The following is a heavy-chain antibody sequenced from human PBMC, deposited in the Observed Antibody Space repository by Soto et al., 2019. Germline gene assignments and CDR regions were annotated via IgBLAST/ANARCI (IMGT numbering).Heavy chain of an antibody. CDR2: IYTSGST. D-gene: IGHD1-7*01. Sequence: XGTLALTCTVSGGPISSYYWSWIRQPSGKGLEWIGRIYTSGSTNYNPSLKSRVTMSVDTSKNQFSLKLSSVTAADTAVYYCARSLPTGTTGYYYGMDVWGQGTTVTVSS. CDR3: ARSLPTGTTGYYYGMDV. J-gene: IGHJ6*02. CDR1: GGPISSYY. V-gene: IGHV4-4*07.